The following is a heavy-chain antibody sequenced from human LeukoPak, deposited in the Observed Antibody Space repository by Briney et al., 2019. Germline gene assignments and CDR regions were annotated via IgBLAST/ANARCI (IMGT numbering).Heavy chain of an antibody. CDR1: GYTLTELS. CDR2: FDPEDGET. V-gene: IGHV1-24*01. Sequence: ASVKVSCKVSGYTLTELSMHWVRQAPGKGLEWMGGFDPEDGETIYAQKFQGRVTMTTDTSTSTAYMELRSLRSDDTAVYYCARDYGDYYDYWGQGTLVTVSS. CDR3: ARDYGDYYDY. J-gene: IGHJ4*02. D-gene: IGHD4-17*01.